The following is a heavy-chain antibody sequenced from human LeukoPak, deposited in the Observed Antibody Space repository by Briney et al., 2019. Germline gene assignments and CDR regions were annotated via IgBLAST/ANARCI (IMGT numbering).Heavy chain of an antibody. CDR1: GGSFSGYY. CDR3: ARAIPHSSSWYVDWFDP. V-gene: IGHV4-34*01. CDR2: INHSGST. Sequence: SETLSLTCAVYGGSFSGYYWSWIRQPPGKGLEWIGEINHSGSTNYNPSLKSRVTISVDTSKNQFSLKLSSVTAADTAVYYCARAIPHSSSWYVDWFDPWGQGTLVTVSS. J-gene: IGHJ5*02. D-gene: IGHD6-13*01.